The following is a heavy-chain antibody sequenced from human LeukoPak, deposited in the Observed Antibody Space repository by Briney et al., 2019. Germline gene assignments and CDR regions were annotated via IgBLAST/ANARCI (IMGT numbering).Heavy chain of an antibody. CDR3: ARIPSPGWFDP. J-gene: IGHJ5*02. CDR1: GGSISSSSCY. Sequence: SETLSLTCTVSGGSISSSSCYWGWIRQPPGKGLEWIGSIYYSGSTYYNPSLMSRVTISINTSKNQFSLKVTSVTAADTAVYYCARIPSPGWFDPWGQGTLVTVSS. CDR2: IYYSGST. V-gene: IGHV4-39*07.